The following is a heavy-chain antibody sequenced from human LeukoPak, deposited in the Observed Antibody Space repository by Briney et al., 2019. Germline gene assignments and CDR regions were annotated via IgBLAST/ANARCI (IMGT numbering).Heavy chain of an antibody. D-gene: IGHD3-9*01. V-gene: IGHV3-53*04. CDR1: GFTVSSNY. J-gene: IGHJ4*02. CDR2: IFSGGTI. Sequence: GGSLRLSCAASGFTVSSNYMSWVRQAPGKGLEWVSVIFSGGTIYYADSVKGRFTISRHNSENTLYLQMNSLRAEDTAVYYCARHFTTGSIDHWGQGNLVTVSS. CDR3: ARHFTTGSIDH.